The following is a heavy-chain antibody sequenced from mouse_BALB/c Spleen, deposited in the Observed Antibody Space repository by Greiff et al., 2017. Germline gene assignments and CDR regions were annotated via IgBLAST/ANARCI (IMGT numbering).Heavy chain of an antibody. D-gene: IGHD3-1*01. CDR1: GYSITSDYA. Sequence: ESGPGLVKPSQSLSLTCTVTGYSITSDYAWNWIRQFPGNKLEWMGYISYSGSTSYNPSLKSRISITRDTSKNQFFLQLNSVTTEDTATYYCARKLELRGAMDYWGQGTSVTVSS. CDR3: ARKLELRGAMDY. V-gene: IGHV3-2*02. CDR2: ISYSGST. J-gene: IGHJ4*01.